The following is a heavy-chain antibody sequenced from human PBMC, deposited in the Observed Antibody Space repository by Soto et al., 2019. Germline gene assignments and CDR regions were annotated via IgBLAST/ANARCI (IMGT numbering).Heavy chain of an antibody. J-gene: IGHJ5*02. Sequence: LSLTCTVSGGSISSGGYYWSWIRQHPGKGLEWIGYIYYSGSTYYNPSLKSRVTISVDTSKNQFSLKLSSVTAADTAVYYCAREDIVVVPAARGRFDPWGQGTLVTVSS. CDR3: AREDIVVVPAARGRFDP. CDR1: GGSISSGGYY. V-gene: IGHV4-31*03. CDR2: IYYSGST. D-gene: IGHD2-2*01.